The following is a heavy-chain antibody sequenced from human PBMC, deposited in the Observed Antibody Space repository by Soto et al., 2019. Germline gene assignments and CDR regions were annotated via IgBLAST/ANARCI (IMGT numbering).Heavy chain of an antibody. CDR1: GSTFTTSG. CDR3: VRGKVPGGSSGP. CDR2: ISAYNGNT. V-gene: IGHV1-18*01. Sequence: ASVKASSRAPGSTFTTSGNNWVRQPPGQRPEWMGWISAYNGNTTSAQKLQGRVTMTTATPIPTAYMELSSLRSEDTAVYYCVRGKVPGGSSGPWGQGTLVNVSS. D-gene: IGHD3-22*01. J-gene: IGHJ5*02.